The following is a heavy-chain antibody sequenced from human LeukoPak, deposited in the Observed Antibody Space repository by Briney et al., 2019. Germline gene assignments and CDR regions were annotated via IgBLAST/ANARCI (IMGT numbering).Heavy chain of an antibody. Sequence: GGSLRLSCAASGFTFSTYGIHWARQAPGKGREWGAFIRYDGSKTHYADSVKGRFTISRDNSKNMVYLQMNSLRAEDTALYYCAKDISGSGSFVHAFDIWGQGTMVTVSS. CDR3: AKDISGSGSFVHAFDI. J-gene: IGHJ3*02. D-gene: IGHD3-10*01. CDR1: GFTFSTYG. CDR2: IRYDGSKT. V-gene: IGHV3-30*02.